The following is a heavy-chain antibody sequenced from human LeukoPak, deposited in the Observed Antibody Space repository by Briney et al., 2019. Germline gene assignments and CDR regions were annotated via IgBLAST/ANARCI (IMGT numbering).Heavy chain of an antibody. CDR1: GGSISSYY. V-gene: IGHV4-59*08. CDR2: IYYSGST. D-gene: IGHD3-22*01. Sequence: SETLSLTCTVSGGSISSYYWSWIRQPPGKGLEWIGYIYYSGSTNYNPSLKSRVTISVDTSKNQFSLKLSSVTAADTSVYYCARGRLYYYDSSGYGHDIWGQGTMVTVSS. CDR3: ARGRLYYYDSSGYGHDI. J-gene: IGHJ3*02.